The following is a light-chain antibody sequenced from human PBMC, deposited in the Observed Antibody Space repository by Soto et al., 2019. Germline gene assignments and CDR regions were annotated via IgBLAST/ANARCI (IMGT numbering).Light chain of an antibody. Sequence: DIQTTKSPSTLPAPVGDRVTITCRASQSTSNWLAWSQQNPGTAPKVLINHASNLQSGVPSRFRGSGSGTEITLTITSQQPDDLAAYYIEQYNSYSRAFGQGTKVDIK. V-gene: IGKV1-5*01. CDR3: EQYNSYSRA. J-gene: IGKJ1*01. CDR2: HAS. CDR1: QSTSNW.